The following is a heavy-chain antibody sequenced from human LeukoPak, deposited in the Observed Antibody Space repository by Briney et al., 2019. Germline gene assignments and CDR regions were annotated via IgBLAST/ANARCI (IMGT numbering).Heavy chain of an antibody. J-gene: IGHJ4*02. D-gene: IGHD3-10*01. CDR3: ASWPPGGSGSYSDY. CDR2: INHSGST. V-gene: IGHV4-34*01. CDR1: GGSFSGYY. Sequence: SGTLSLTCAVYGGSFSGYYWSWIRQPPGKGLEGIGEINHSGSTNYNPSLKSRVTISVDTSKNQFSLKLSSVTAADTAVYYCASWPPGGSGSYSDYWGQGTLVTVSS.